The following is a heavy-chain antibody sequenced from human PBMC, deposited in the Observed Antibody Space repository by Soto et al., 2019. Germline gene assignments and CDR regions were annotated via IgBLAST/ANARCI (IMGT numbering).Heavy chain of an antibody. Sequence: SETLSLTCTVSGGSTSSSSYYWGWIRQPPGKGLEWIGSIYYSGSTYYNPSLKSRVTISVDTSKNQFSLKLSSVTAADTAVYYCARHPASPYYDFWSGYYIGSDWFDPWGQGTLVTVSS. V-gene: IGHV4-39*01. J-gene: IGHJ5*02. CDR2: IYYSGST. D-gene: IGHD3-3*01. CDR3: ARHPASPYYDFWSGYYIGSDWFDP. CDR1: GGSTSSSSYY.